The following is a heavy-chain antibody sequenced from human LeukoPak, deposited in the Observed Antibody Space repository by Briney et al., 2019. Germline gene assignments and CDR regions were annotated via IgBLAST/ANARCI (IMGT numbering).Heavy chain of an antibody. V-gene: IGHV1-18*01. J-gene: IGHJ4*02. D-gene: IGHD2-15*01. CDR3: ARDRGSFCSGGSCYAPHIDY. Sequence: GTSVKVSCRASGYTFTSHGLSWVRQAPGQGLEWMGRISPYNGDTNYAQKIQDRVTMTTDTTTSTAYMELTSLRSDDTAVYYCARDRGSFCSGGSCYAPHIDYWGQGTLVTVSS. CDR2: ISPYNGDT. CDR1: GYTFTSHG.